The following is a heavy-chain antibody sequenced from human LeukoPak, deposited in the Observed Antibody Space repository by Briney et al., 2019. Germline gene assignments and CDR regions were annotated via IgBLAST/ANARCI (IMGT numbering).Heavy chain of an antibody. D-gene: IGHD5/OR15-5a*01. CDR1: GFTFSSYA. Sequence: GGSLRLSCAASGFTFSSYAMHWVRQAPGKGLEWVAVISNDGINKYYADSVKGRFTISRGNSKNTLYLQMNSLRAEDTAVYYCARASSTGSHVPYDYWGQGTLVTVSS. V-gene: IGHV3-30-3*01. CDR2: ISNDGINK. CDR3: ARASSTGSHVPYDY. J-gene: IGHJ4*02.